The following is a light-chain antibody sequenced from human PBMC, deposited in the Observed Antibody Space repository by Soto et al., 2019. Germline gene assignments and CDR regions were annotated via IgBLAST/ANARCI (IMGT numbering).Light chain of an antibody. J-gene: IGKJ4*01. CDR2: AAS. CDR1: QGISNY. Sequence: DIPMTQSPSSLSASVGDRVTITRRASQGISNYLAWYQQKPYKVPELLIYAASTVQLGVPSRFSGSGSGTDVTLTIGSLEPEDVASYYCQESNNVPLTFGGGTKVEIK. CDR3: QESNNVPLT. V-gene: IGKV1-27*01.